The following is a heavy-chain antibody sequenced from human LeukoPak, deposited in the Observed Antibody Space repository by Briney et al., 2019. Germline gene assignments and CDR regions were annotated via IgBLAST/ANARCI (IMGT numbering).Heavy chain of an antibody. J-gene: IGHJ4*02. D-gene: IGHD3-3*01. CDR1: GGSFSGYY. Sequence: ETLSLTCAVYGGSFSGYYWSWIRQPPGKGLEWIGEINHSGSTNYNPSLKSRVTISVDTSKNQFSLKLSSVTAADTAVYYCARGYDVLDYWGQGTLVTVSS. CDR2: INHSGST. CDR3: ARGYDVLDY. V-gene: IGHV4-34*01.